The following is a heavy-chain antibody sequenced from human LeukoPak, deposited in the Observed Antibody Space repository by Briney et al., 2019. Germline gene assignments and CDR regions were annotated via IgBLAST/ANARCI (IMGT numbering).Heavy chain of an antibody. D-gene: IGHD1-1*01. J-gene: IGHJ1*01. CDR3: AREGQLGLDN. Sequence: ASVKVSCKASGHTFTVHYIHWVRQGPGQGLEWLGWITLNSGDIHYPQKFQRRLTMTSDTTISTGYMELSRLQFDDTAVYYCAREGQLGLDNWGQGTLVTVSS. V-gene: IGHV1-2*02. CDR2: ITLNSGDI. CDR1: GHTFTVHY.